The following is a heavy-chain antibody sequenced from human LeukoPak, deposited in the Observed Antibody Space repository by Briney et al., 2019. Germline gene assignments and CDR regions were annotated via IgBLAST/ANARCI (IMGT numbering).Heavy chain of an antibody. D-gene: IGHD5-18*01. CDR2: IYYSGST. V-gene: IGHV4-59*01. CDR3: ARGVDTAMVLNWFDP. J-gene: IGHJ5*02. CDR1: GGSISSYY. Sequence: SETLSLTCTVSGGSISSYYWSWIRQPPGKGLEWIGYIYYSGSTNYNPSLKSRVTISVDTSKNQFSLKLSSVTAADTAVYYCARGVDTAMVLNWFDPWGQGTLVTVSS.